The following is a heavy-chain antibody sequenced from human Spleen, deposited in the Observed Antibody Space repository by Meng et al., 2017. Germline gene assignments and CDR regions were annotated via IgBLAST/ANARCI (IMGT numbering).Heavy chain of an antibody. CDR2: INPNSGDT. CDR1: GYTFTAYY. CDR3: ASHYGIDAFDI. Sequence: ASVKVSCKASGYTFTAYYMHWVRQAPGQSLEWMGRINPNSGDTNFAQKFRGRVTMTRDTSISTAYMELSSLRSDDTAVYYCASHYGIDAFDIWGQGTMVTVSS. J-gene: IGHJ3*02. V-gene: IGHV1-2*06. D-gene: IGHD4-17*01.